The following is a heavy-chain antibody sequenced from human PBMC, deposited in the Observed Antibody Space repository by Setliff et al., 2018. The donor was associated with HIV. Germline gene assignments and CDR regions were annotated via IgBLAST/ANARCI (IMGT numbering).Heavy chain of an antibody. V-gene: IGHV3-11*03. CDR2: ISSTGSYI. CDR1: GFAFEKYY. CDR3: ASGIDPYTSTWVDS. D-gene: IGHD1-20*01. Sequence: PGGSLRLSCLASGFAFEKYYMSWIRQTPEKTLEWISFISSTGSYITYADSVKGQFTVSRDNAENSLFLQMDGLRAEDTAIYYCASGIDPYTSTWVDSWGQGTLVTVSS. J-gene: IGHJ4*02.